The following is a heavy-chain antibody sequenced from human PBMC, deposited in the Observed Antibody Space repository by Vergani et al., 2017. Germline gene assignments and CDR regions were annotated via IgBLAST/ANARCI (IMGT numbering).Heavy chain of an antibody. Sequence: EVQLVESGGGLVKPGGSLRLSCAASGFTFSSYSMNWVRQAPGKGLEWVSSISSSSSYIYYADSVKGRFTISRDNAKNSLYLQMNSLRAEDTAVYYCATDWRKGGVFDYWGQGTLVTVSS. CDR3: ATDWRKGGVFDY. CDR2: ISSSSSYI. V-gene: IGHV3-21*01. D-gene: IGHD3/OR15-3a*01. CDR1: GFTFSSYS. J-gene: IGHJ4*02.